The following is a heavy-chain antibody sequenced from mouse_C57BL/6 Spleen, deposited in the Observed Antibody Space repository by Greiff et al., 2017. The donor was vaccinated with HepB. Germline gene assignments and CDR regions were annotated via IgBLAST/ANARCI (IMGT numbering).Heavy chain of an antibody. CDR2: IYPGSGNT. CDR1: GYTFTDYY. Sequence: VQLQQSGAELVRPGASVKLSCKASGYTFTDYYINWVKQRPGQGLEWIARIYPGSGNTYYNEKFKGKATLTAEKSSSTAYMQLSSLTSADSAVYFCAREGDGSSPFAYLGQGTLVTVSA. CDR3: AREGDGSSPFAY. V-gene: IGHV1-76*01. D-gene: IGHD1-1*01. J-gene: IGHJ3*01.